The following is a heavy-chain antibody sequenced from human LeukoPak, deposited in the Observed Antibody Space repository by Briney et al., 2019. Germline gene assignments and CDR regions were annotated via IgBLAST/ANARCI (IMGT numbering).Heavy chain of an antibody. Sequence: SETLSLTCPVSGVSISSNNYYWGWIRQPPGNRLEWIGSIYYSGSTFYNPSLKSRVTISVDTSKNQFSLKLSSVTAADTAVYYCARAYYDSSGYPGRNAFDIWGQGTMVTVSS. J-gene: IGHJ3*02. CDR1: GVSISSNNYY. CDR2: IYYSGST. V-gene: IGHV4-39*07. CDR3: ARAYYDSSGYPGRNAFDI. D-gene: IGHD3-22*01.